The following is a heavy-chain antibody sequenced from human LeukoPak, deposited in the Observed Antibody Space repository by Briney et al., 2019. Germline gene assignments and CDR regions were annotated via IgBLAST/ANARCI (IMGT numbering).Heavy chain of an antibody. V-gene: IGHV3-7*01. J-gene: IGHJ4*02. CDR3: ARDLSPRPLDY. CDR2: IKQDGSEK. Sequence: QPGGSLRLSCAASGFTFSNYAMSWVRQAPGKGLEWVANIKQDGSEKYYVDSVKGRFTISRDNAKNSLYLQMNSPRAEDTAVYYCARDLSPRPLDYWGQGTLVTVSS. CDR1: GFTFSNYA.